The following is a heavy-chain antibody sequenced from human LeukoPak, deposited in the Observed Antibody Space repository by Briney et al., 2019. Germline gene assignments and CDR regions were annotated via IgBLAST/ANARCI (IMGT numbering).Heavy chain of an antibody. CDR1: GGSISSYY. CDR2: IFYSGST. V-gene: IGHV4-59*08. J-gene: IGHJ4*02. D-gene: IGHD5-12*01. CDR3: ARRHSGYDWDFDY. Sequence: SETLPLTRTVSGGSISSYYWNWIRQPPGKGLEWIGYIFYSGSTNYNPSLKSRVTISVDTSKNQFSLKLSSVTAADTAIYYCARRHSGYDWDFDYWGQGTLVTVSS.